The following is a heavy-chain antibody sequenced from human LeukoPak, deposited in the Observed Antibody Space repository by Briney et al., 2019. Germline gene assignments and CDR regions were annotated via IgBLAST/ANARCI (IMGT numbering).Heavy chain of an antibody. D-gene: IGHD3-10*01. CDR2: IYRSGST. V-gene: IGHV4-61*09. CDR1: GGSTSSGSYY. J-gene: IGHJ6*03. CDR3: ARGVTMVRDFYYYYYMDV. Sequence: SETLSLTCTVSGGSTSSGSYYWSWIRQPAGTRLEWIGHIYRSGSTNYNPSLKSRVTISVDTSKNQFSLKLSSVTAADTAVYYCARGVTMVRDFYYYYYMDVWGKGTTVTISS.